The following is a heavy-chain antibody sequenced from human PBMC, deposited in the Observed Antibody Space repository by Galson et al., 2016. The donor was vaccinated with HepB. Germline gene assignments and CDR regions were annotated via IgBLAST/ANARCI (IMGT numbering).Heavy chain of an antibody. D-gene: IGHD3-22*01. V-gene: IGHV5-51*01. CDR2: IYPGDSDT. CDR3: ARAYYFYDSSSYYFDS. CDR1: GSSFNIYW. Sequence: QSGAEVKKPGESLKMSCKGSGSSFNIYWIAWVRQMPGKGLEWMGIIYPGDSDTRYSPSFQGQVTISADKSVSTAYLQWNSLKASDTAMYYCARAYYFYDSSSYYFDSWGQGTLVTVSS. J-gene: IGHJ4*02.